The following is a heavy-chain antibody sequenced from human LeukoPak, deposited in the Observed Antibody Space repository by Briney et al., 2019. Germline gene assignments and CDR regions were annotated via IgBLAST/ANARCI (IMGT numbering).Heavy chain of an antibody. Sequence: GESLKISCKGSGYRFDNYWIGWVRQMPGQGLEWMGIIYPGDSETRYSPSFQGQVTISADKSINTAYLQWGSLKASDTAMYYCARQEYCSGGSCYTWFDPWGQGTLVTVSS. D-gene: IGHD2-15*01. CDR3: ARQEYCSGGSCYTWFDP. J-gene: IGHJ5*02. CDR1: GYRFDNYW. V-gene: IGHV5-51*01. CDR2: IYPGDSET.